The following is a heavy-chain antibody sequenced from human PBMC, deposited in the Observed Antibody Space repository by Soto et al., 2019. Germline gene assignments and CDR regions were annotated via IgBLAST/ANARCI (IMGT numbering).Heavy chain of an antibody. D-gene: IGHD3-22*01. CDR2: INPNSGGT. CDR1: GYTFTGYY. Sequence: GASVKVSCKSSGYTFTGYYMHWVRQAPGQGLEWMGWINPNSGGTNYAQKFQGRVTMTRDTSISTAYMELSRLRSDDTAVYYCASSRDSSGYYDLFGYYYGMDVWGQGTTVTVSS. CDR3: ASSRDSSGYYDLFGYYYGMDV. J-gene: IGHJ6*02. V-gene: IGHV1-2*02.